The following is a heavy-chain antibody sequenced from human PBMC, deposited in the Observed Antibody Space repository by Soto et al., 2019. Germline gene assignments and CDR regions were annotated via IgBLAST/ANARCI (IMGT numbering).Heavy chain of an antibody. Sequence: GGSLRLSCAASGFTVSSNYMSWVRQAPGKGLEWVSVIYSGGSTYYADSVKGRFTISRDNSKNTLYLQMNSLRAEDTAVYYCARRGIAAQLNYYYYYYMDVWGKGTTVTVSS. CDR3: ARRGIAAQLNYYYYYYMDV. D-gene: IGHD6-6*01. V-gene: IGHV3-66*04. CDR1: GFTVSSNY. J-gene: IGHJ6*03. CDR2: IYSGGST.